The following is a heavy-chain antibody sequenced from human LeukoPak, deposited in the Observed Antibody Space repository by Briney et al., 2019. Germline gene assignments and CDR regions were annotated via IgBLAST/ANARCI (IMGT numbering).Heavy chain of an antibody. D-gene: IGHD1-14*01. CDR3: APEFRPFAS. CDR2: IKHNGDEL. Sequence: GGSLRLSCAASGFTFSSYWMTWVRQAPGKGLEWVANIKHNGDELNYVDSVEDRFTISRDNAKNSLYLHMTSLSAEDTAVYYCAPEFRPFASWGQGTLVTVSS. V-gene: IGHV3-7*01. CDR1: GFTFSSYW. J-gene: IGHJ4*02.